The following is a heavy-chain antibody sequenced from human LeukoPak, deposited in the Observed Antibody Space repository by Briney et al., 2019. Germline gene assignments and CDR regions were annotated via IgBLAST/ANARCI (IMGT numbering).Heavy chain of an antibody. CDR2: IYYSGST. Sequence: SETLSLTCTVSGGSISSYYWSWIRQPPGKGLEWIGYIYYSGSTNYNPSLKSRVTISVDTSKNQFSLKLSSVTAADTAVYYCANQLGGVDYWGQGTLVTVSS. CDR1: GGSISSYY. V-gene: IGHV4-59*08. CDR3: ANQLGGVDY. D-gene: IGHD7-27*01. J-gene: IGHJ4*02.